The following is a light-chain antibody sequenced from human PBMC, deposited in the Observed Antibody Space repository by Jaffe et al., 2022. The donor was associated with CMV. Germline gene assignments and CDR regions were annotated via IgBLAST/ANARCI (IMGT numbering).Light chain of an antibody. J-gene: IGKJ4*01. Sequence: EIVLTQSPGTLSLSPGERAILSCRASQSVSSSLAWYQQKPGQAPRLLIYAASSRATGIPDRFSGSGSGTDFTLTISRLEPDDFAVYYCQQYANSPPLTFGGGTKVEIK. CDR2: AAS. CDR1: QSVSSS. V-gene: IGKV3-20*01. CDR3: QQYANSPPLT.